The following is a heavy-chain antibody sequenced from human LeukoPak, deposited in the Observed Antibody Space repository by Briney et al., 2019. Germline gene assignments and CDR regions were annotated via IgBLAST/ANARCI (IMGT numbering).Heavy chain of an antibody. D-gene: IGHD3-10*01. J-gene: IGHJ6*02. V-gene: IGHV3-11*01. CDR3: ARGAYYYGSGSPDGYYGMDV. CDR2: ISSSGSTI. Sequence: GGSLRLSCAASGFTSSDYYMSWIRQAPGKGLEWVSYISSSGSTIYYADSVKGRFTISRDNAKNSLYLQMNSLRAEDTAVYYCARGAYYYGSGSPDGYYGMDVWGQGTTVTVSS. CDR1: GFTSSDYY.